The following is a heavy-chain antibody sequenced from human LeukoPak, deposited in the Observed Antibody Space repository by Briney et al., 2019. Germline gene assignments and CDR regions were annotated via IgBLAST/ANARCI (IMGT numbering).Heavy chain of an antibody. CDR3: ARHKYGGCGDYVLDY. CDR1: GYSFTSYW. J-gene: IGHJ4*02. CDR2: IDPSDSYT. V-gene: IGHV5-10-1*01. Sequence: GKSLQISCQGSGYSFTSYWISWVRQLPGKGLEWMGRIDPSDSYTNYSPSFQGHVTISADKSISTAYLQWSSLKASDTAMYYCARHKYGGCGDYVLDYWGQGTLVTVSS. D-gene: IGHD4-17*01.